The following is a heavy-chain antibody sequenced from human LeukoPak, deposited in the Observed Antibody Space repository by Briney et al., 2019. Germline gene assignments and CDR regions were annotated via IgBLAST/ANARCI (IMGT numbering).Heavy chain of an antibody. J-gene: IGHJ4*02. CDR1: GFTFSSYS. D-gene: IGHD5-18*01. CDR2: ISSSSSYI. CDR3: ARDTAIWKFDY. Sequence: GGSLRLSCAASGFTFSSYSMNWARQAPGKGLEWVSSISSSSSYIYYADSVKGRFTISRDNAKNSLYLQMNSLRAEDTAVYYCARDTAIWKFDYWGQGTLVTVSS. V-gene: IGHV3-21*01.